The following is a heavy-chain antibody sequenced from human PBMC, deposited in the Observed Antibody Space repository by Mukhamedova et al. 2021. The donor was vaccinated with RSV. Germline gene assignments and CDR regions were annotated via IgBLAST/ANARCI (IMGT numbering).Heavy chain of an antibody. CDR2: ISYDGSNK. CDR3: ATMYYDSLGGAFDI. J-gene: IGHJ3*02. D-gene: IGHD3-22*01. V-gene: IGHV3-30*03. CDR1: SSYG. Sequence: SSYGMHWVRQAPGKGLEWVAVISYDGSNKYYADSVKGRFTISRDNSKNTLYLQMNSLSAEDTAVYYCATMYYDSLGGAFDIWGQGT.